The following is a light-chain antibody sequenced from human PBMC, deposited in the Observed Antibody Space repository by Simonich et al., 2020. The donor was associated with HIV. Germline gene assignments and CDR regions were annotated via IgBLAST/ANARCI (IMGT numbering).Light chain of an antibody. CDR2: WSA. J-gene: IGKJ1*01. V-gene: IGKV4-1*01. Sequence: DIVMTQSPDSLAVSLGERATINSKSSQSVLYSSNNKNYLAWYQQKPGQPPKLLIYWSATRESGVPDRFSGSGSGTDFTLTISSLQAEDVAVYYCQQYYSTPTFGQGTKVDIK. CDR1: QSVLYSSNNKNY. CDR3: QQYYSTPT.